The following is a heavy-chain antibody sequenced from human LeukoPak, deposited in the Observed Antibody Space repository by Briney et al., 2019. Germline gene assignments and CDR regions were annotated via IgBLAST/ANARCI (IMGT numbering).Heavy chain of an antibody. J-gene: IGHJ4*02. CDR3: ARVNDVHYYDSSGSPFFDY. V-gene: IGHV4-34*01. CDR1: GGSFSGYY. D-gene: IGHD3-22*01. Sequence: SETLSLTCAVYGGSFSGYYWSWIRQPPGKGLEWIGENNHSGSTNYNPSLKSRVTISVDTSKNQFSLKLSSVTAADTAVYYCARVNDVHYYDSSGSPFFDYWGQGTLVTVSS. CDR2: NNHSGST.